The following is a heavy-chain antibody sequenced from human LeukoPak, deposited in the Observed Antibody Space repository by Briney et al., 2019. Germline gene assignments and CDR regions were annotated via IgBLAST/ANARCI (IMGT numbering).Heavy chain of an antibody. CDR2: IYYSGST. Sequence: SETLSLTCTVSGGSISSYYWSWIRQPPGKGLEWIGYIYYSGSTNYNPSLKSRVTISVDTSKNQFSLKLSSVTAADTDVYYCARGHSSSWNNWFDPWGQGTLVTVSS. CDR3: ARGHSSSWNNWFDP. CDR1: GGSISSYY. J-gene: IGHJ5*02. D-gene: IGHD6-13*01. V-gene: IGHV4-59*01.